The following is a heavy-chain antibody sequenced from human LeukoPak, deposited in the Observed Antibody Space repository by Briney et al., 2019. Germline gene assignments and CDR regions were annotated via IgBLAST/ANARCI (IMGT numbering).Heavy chain of an antibody. Sequence: ASVKVSCKASGYTFTNYYIHWVRQGPGHGLEWMGAINPSSGGTNSAQKFQGRVSMTRDTSISTAYMEVSRLRSDDTAVFYCVRDLVTTGPYGMDVWGQGTTVTVSS. CDR1: GYTFTNYY. V-gene: IGHV1-2*02. CDR3: VRDLVTTGPYGMDV. J-gene: IGHJ6*02. D-gene: IGHD4-17*01. CDR2: INPSSGGT.